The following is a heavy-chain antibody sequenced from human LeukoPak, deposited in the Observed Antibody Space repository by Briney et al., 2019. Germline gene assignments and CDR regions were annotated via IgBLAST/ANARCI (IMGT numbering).Heavy chain of an antibody. Sequence: GGSLRLSCAASGFTFSSYAMSWVRQAPGKGLEWVSAISGSGGSTYYADSVKGRFTISRVNSKNTLYLQMNSLRAEDTAVYYCARPPDYYYYGMDVWGQGTTVTVSS. V-gene: IGHV3-23*01. CDR2: ISGSGGST. CDR1: GFTFSSYA. CDR3: ARPPDYYYYGMDV. J-gene: IGHJ6*02.